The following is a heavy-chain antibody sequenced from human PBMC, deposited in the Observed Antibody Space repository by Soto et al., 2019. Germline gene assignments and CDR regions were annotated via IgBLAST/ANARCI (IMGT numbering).Heavy chain of an antibody. CDR2: IYPGDSDT. CDR1: GYSFTSYW. CDR3: ARPRIVGATTDAFDI. V-gene: IGHV5-51*01. J-gene: IGHJ3*02. D-gene: IGHD1-26*01. Sequence: GESLKISCKGSGYSFTSYWIGWVRQMPGKGLEWMGIIYPGDSDTRYSPSFQGQVTISADKSISTAYLQWSSLKASDTAMYYCARPRIVGATTDAFDIWGQGTMVTVSS.